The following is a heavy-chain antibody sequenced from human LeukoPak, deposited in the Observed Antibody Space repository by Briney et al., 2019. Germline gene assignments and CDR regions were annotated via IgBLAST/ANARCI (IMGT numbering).Heavy chain of an antibody. D-gene: IGHD3-10*01. CDR3: AKHYMGSSYNRGLDS. CDR1: GGSISSGSYY. CDR2: IYTSGST. Sequence: KPSETLSLTCTVSGGSISSGSYYWSWIRQPAGKGLEWIGRIYTSGSTNYNPSLKSRVTISVDTSKNQFSLKLSSVTAADTAIYYCAKHYMGSSYNRGLDSWGQGTLVTVSS. J-gene: IGHJ4*02. V-gene: IGHV4-61*02.